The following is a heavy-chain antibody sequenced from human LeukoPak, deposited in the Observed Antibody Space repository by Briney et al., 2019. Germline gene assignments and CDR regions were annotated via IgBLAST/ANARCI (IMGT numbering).Heavy chain of an antibody. D-gene: IGHD2-21*01. CDR1: GFTFTSYG. J-gene: IGHJ4*02. CDR2: ISGSGDAT. CDR3: AKDAGAVPICD. V-gene: IGHV3-23*01. Sequence: PGGSLRLSCAASGFTFTSYGMSWVRQAPGKGPEWVSAISGSGDATYYADSVRGRFTISRDNSKNTMYLQMNSLRVEDTAVYYCAKDAGAVPICDWGQGTLVTVSS.